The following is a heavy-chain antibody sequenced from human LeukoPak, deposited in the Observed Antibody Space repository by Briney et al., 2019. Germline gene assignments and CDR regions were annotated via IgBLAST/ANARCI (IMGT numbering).Heavy chain of an antibody. CDR1: GFTFSSYA. CDR2: ISGSGGST. CDR3: ARFPTMNPAYSSSPYV. Sequence: GGSLRLSCAASGFTFSSYAMSWVRQAPGKGLEWVSAISGSGGSTYYADSVKGRFTISRDNSKNTLYLQMNSLITEDTAVYYCARFPTMNPAYSSSPYVWGKGTTVTVSS. D-gene: IGHD6-13*01. V-gene: IGHV3-23*01. J-gene: IGHJ6*04.